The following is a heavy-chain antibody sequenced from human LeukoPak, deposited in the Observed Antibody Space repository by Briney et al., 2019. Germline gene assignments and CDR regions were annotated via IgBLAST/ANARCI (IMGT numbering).Heavy chain of an antibody. J-gene: IGHJ4*02. V-gene: IGHV1-24*01. CDR3: ATRAFLEWLSGELEFDY. Sequence: ASVKVSCKVSGYTLTELSMHWVRQAPGKGLEWMGGFDPEDGETIYAQKFQGRVTMTEDTSTDTAYMELSSLSSEDTAVYYCATRAFLEWLSGELEFDYWGQGTLVTVSS. CDR1: GYTLTELS. D-gene: IGHD3-3*02. CDR2: FDPEDGET.